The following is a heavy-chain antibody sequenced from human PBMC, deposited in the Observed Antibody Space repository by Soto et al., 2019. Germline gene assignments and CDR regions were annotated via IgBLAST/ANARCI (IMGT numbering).Heavy chain of an antibody. J-gene: IGHJ6*02. V-gene: IGHV1-46*01. D-gene: IGHD6-25*01. CDR3: ARGDGRGSSGFYYYYGMDV. CDR1: GFTFTNYF. Sequence: QVQLVQSGAEVKKPGASVKVSCKASGFTFTNYFFHWVRQAPRQGLEWMGIISTYDGSTNYVQSFEGRVTITSETTTNTVYMELSSLRSEDTAVYYCARGDGRGSSGFYYYYGMDVWGHGTTVTVSS. CDR2: ISTYDGST.